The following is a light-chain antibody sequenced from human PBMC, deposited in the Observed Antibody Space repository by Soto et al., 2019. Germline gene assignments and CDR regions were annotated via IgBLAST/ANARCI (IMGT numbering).Light chain of an antibody. CDR3: EHYGSSIP. V-gene: IGKV3-11*01. J-gene: IGKJ5*01. CDR2: DAS. CDR1: QSVSSY. Sequence: IGWTQSPATLALSPGERATLSCRASQSVSSYLAWYQQKPGQAPRLLIYDASNRATGIPARFSGSGSGTDFTLTISRLEPEDVAVFYSEHYGSSIPFAQGTRLEI.